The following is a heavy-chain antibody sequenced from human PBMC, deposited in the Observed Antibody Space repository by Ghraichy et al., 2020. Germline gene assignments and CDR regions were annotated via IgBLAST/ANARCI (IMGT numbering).Heavy chain of an antibody. CDR2: INHSGST. V-gene: IGHV4-34*01. CDR3: ARGPHIVVVPWMDV. D-gene: IGHD2-21*01. J-gene: IGHJ6*02. Sequence: SETLSLTCAVYGGSFSGYYWSWIRQPPGKGLEWIGEINHSGSTNYNPSLKSRVTISVDTSKNQFSLKLSSVTAADTAVYYCARGPHIVVVPWMDVWGQGTTVTVSS. CDR1: GGSFSGYY.